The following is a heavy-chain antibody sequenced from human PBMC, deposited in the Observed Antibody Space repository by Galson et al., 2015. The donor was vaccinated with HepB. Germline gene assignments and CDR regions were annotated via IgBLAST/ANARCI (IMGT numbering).Heavy chain of an antibody. D-gene: IGHD1-14*01. V-gene: IGHV3-33*01. CDR3: ARSPAGAAYFDF. J-gene: IGHJ4*02. CDR1: GFTFSRYA. Sequence: LRLSCAGSGFTFSRYAMHWVRQAPGKGLECVAIRDSVKGRFTISRDNSKNTLYLQMKGLRDEDTAIYYCARSPAGAAYFDFWGQGTLVTVST. CDR2: R.